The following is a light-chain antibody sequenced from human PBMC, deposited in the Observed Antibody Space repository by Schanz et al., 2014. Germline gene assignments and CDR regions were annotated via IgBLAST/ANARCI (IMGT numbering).Light chain of an antibody. CDR2: GAS. CDR3: QQSSRPPRT. Sequence: EIVLTQFPGTLSLSPGERATLSCRASQSVSHNYLAWYQQKPGQAPRLLIYGASSRATGIPDRFSGSGSGSDFTLTITSVQPEDFATYYCQQSSRPPRTFGRGTQLGVK. V-gene: IGKV3-20*01. J-gene: IGKJ1*01. CDR1: QSVSHNY.